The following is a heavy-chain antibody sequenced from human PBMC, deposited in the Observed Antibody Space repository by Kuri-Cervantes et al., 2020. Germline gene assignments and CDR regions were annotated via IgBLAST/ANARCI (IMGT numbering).Heavy chain of an antibody. Sequence: GGSLRLSCAASGFTVSSNYMSWVRQAPGKGLEWVSVIYSGGSTYYADSVKGRFTISRDNSKNTLYLQMNSLRAEDTAVYYCAKLTRFAEEPFDYWGQGTRVTVSS. J-gene: IGHJ4*02. CDR1: GFTVSSNY. D-gene: IGHD4-23*01. CDR3: AKLTRFAEEPFDY. CDR2: IYSGGST. V-gene: IGHV3-66*01.